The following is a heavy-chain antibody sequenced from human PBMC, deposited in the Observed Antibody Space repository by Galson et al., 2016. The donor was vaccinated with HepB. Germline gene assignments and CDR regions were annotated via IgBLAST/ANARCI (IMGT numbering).Heavy chain of an antibody. Sequence: SVKVSCKASGYIFTDYYMHWVRQAPGQGLEWMGRINPRSGVTSYAQEFEGRVTMTRDTSITTLYMDLSGLRSDDTAVYYCAKEVGYRNTWYPFDYWGQGSLVTVSS. CDR2: INPRSGVT. V-gene: IGHV1-2*06. CDR1: GYIFTDYY. D-gene: IGHD6-13*01. CDR3: AKEVGYRNTWYPFDY. J-gene: IGHJ4*02.